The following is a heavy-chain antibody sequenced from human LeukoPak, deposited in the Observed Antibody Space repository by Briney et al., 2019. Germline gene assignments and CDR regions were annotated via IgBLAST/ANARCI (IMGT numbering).Heavy chain of an antibody. CDR3: AKSYGDNVFDY. D-gene: IGHD4-17*01. J-gene: IGHJ4*02. V-gene: IGHV3-11*03. CDR1: GFTFSDYY. CDR2: ISSSSSYT. Sequence: GGSLRLSCAASGFTFSDYYMSWIRQAPGKGLEWVSYISSSSSYTNYADSVKGRFTISRDNAKNSLYLQMNSLRAEDTAVYYCAKSYGDNVFDYWGQGTLVTVSS.